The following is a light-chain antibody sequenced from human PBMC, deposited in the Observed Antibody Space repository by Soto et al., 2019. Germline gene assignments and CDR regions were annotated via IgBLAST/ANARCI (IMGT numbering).Light chain of an antibody. CDR3: AAWDDSLNAYV. V-gene: IGLV1-36*01. CDR1: SSNIGNNA. J-gene: IGLJ1*01. CDR2: YDD. Sequence: QLVLTQPPSVSEAPGQRVTISCSGSSSNIGNNAVNWYQQLPGQAPKIVIYYDDLLTSGVSDRFSGSKSGISASLAISDRQSDDEADYYCAAWDDSLNAYVFGPGTKLTVL.